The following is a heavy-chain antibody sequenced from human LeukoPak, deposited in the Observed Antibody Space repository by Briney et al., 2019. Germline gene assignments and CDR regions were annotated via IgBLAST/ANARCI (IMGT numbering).Heavy chain of an antibody. Sequence: SETLSLTCTVSGGSISSGGYYWSWIRQHPGKGLEWIGYIYYSGSTYYNPSLKSRVTISVDTSKNQFSLKLSSVTAADTAVYYCASYDSSGYYPLFDYWGQGTLVTVSS. CDR1: GGSISSGGYY. CDR2: IYYSGST. CDR3: ASYDSSGYYPLFDY. D-gene: IGHD3-22*01. V-gene: IGHV4-31*03. J-gene: IGHJ4*02.